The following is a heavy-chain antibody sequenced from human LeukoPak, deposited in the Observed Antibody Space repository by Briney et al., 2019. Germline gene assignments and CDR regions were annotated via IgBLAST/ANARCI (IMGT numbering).Heavy chain of an antibody. CDR3: ARGTSHRTFDY. CDR1: GGSFSGHY. J-gene: IGHJ4*02. V-gene: IGHV4-34*01. Sequence: SETLSLTCAVSGGSFSGHYWNWIRQPPGKGLEWVGEINHGGSTNYNPSLKSRVTISVDTSQNQFSLKLSSVTAADTAVYYCARGTSHRTFDYWGQGTLVTVSS. CDR2: INHGGST. D-gene: IGHD1-14*01.